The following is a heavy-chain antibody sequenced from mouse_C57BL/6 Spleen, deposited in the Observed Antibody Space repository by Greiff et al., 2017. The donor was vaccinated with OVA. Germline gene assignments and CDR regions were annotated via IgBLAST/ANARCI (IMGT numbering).Heavy chain of an antibody. CDR3: ARRVGSGYFDY. Sequence: VKLQQPGAELVMPGASVKLSCKASGYTFTSYWMHWVKQRPGQGLEWIGEIDPSDSYTNYNQKFKGKSTLTVDKSSSTAYMQLSSLTSEDSAVYYCARRVGSGYFDYWGQGTTLTVSS. CDR1: GYTFTSYW. J-gene: IGHJ2*01. V-gene: IGHV1-69*01. D-gene: IGHD3-1*01. CDR2: IDPSDSYT.